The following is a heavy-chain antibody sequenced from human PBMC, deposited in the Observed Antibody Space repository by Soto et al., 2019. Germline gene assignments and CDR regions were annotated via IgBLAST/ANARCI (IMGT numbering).Heavy chain of an antibody. Sequence: ETLSLTCTVSGASMSDYFWTWIRLPAGKRLEWIGRKSISGSTDYNPSLKGRASMSVDTSKNQFSLRLISVTAADTALYYCARSLGSAAGWSFDVWGQGILVTVSS. CDR2: KSISGST. CDR1: GASMSDYF. CDR3: ARSLGSAAGWSFDV. D-gene: IGHD3-16*01. J-gene: IGHJ4*02. V-gene: IGHV4-4*07.